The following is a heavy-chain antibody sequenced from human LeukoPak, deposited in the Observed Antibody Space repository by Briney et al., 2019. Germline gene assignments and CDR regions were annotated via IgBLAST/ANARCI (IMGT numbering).Heavy chain of an antibody. V-gene: IGHV3-30*02. CDR1: GFTFSSFG. Sequence: PGGSLRLSCAASGFTFSSFGMHWVRQAPGKGLEWVAFIRYDGSEKYYANSVEGRCTISRDHSKNAVYLQMNSLRAEDTAVYYCARADAFDIWGQGTMVTVSS. CDR3: ARADAFDI. CDR2: IRYDGSEK. J-gene: IGHJ3*02.